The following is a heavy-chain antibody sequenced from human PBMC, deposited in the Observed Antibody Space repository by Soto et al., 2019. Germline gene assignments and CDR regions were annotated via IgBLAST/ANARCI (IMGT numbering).Heavy chain of an antibody. D-gene: IGHD2-15*01. V-gene: IGHV3-74*01. CDR3: VRTSLVVGAATREGY. Sequence: EVQLVESGGGLVQPGGSLRLSCAASGFTFSSYWMHWVRQAPGKGLVWVSRINSDGSSTSYADSVKGRFTISRYNAKNTLYLQMNSLRAEDTAVYYCVRTSLVVGAATREGYWGQGTLVTVSS. CDR2: INSDGSST. J-gene: IGHJ4*02. CDR1: GFTFSSYW.